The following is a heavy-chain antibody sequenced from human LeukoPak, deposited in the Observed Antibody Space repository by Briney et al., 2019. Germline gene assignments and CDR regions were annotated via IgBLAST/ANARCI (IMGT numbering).Heavy chain of an antibody. J-gene: IGHJ6*03. CDR3: ARRGISQGYYMDV. V-gene: IGHV4-61*02. Sequence: SEALSLTCTVSGGSISSGNYYWSWIRQPAGKGLEWIGRIYTSGSTNYNPSLKSRVTISVDTSKNQISLKLSSVTAADTAVYFCARRGISQGYYMDVWGKGTTVTISS. D-gene: IGHD6-13*01. CDR2: IYTSGST. CDR1: GGSISSGNYY.